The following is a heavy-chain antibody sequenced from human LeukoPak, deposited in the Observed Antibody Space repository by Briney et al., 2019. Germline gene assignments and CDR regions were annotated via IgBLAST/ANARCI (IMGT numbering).Heavy chain of an antibody. CDR2: IYYSGST. CDR3: ASSLYYYDSSGYLALYYFDY. V-gene: IGHV4-39*07. D-gene: IGHD3-22*01. CDR1: GGSISSTSYY. J-gene: IGHJ4*02. Sequence: SETLSLTCTVSGGSISSTSYYWGWIRQPPGKGLEWIGSIYYSGSTYYNPSLKSRVTISVDTSKNQFSLKLSSVTAADTAVYYCASSLYYYDSSGYLALYYFDYWGQGTLVTVSS.